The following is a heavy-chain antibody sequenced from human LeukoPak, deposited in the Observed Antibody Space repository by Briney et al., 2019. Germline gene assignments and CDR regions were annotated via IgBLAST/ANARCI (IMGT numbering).Heavy chain of an antibody. CDR3: AHGAMYQLDY. Sequence: GGSLRLSCVASGFTFSSFSMSWVRQAPGKALEWVANIKQDGSEKYYVDSVKGRFTISRDNAKNSLYLQMNSLRAEDTAVYYCAHGAMYQLDYWGQGTLVTVSS. CDR1: GFTFSSFS. J-gene: IGHJ4*02. V-gene: IGHV3-7*01. D-gene: IGHD2-2*01. CDR2: IKQDGSEK.